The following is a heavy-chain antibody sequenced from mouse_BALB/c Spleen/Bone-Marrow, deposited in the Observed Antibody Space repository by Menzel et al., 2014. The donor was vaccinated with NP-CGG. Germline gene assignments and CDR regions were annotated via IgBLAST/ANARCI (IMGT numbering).Heavy chain of an antibody. CDR2: IWNSGNT. D-gene: IGHD1-1*01. Sequence: VQLQQSGPGLVQPSQSLSITCTVSGFSLTNYGVHWVRLSPGKGQEWLGVIWNSGNTNYNAAFISRLSINMDNSKSQVFFKMNSLQANDTAVYYCARNYEGVGAMDYWGQGTSVPVSS. J-gene: IGHJ4*01. CDR3: ARNYEGVGAMDY. CDR1: GFSLTNYG. V-gene: IGHV2-2*02.